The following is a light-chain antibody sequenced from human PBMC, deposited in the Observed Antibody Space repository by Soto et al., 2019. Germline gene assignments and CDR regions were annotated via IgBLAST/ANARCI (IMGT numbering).Light chain of an antibody. CDR3: LLSFSGANWV. V-gene: IGLV7-46*01. CDR2: DTT. J-gene: IGLJ3*02. CDR1: TGAVTSGHY. Sequence: QAVVTQEPSLTVSPGGTVTLTCGSSTGAVTSGHYPYWFQQKPGQAPRTLIYDTTNKHSWTPARFSGSLLGGKAALTLSGAQPEDEADYYCLLSFSGANWVFGGGTKLTLL.